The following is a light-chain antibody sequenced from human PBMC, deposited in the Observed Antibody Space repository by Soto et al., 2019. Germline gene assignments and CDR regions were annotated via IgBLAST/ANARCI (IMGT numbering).Light chain of an antibody. CDR3: HQRKSWPRT. CDR1: QSISSTY. Sequence: EVVLSQSPGTLSLSQGERATLSCRASQSISSTYLAWYQQKPGQAPRLLIYDASTRATGIPDRFSGSGSGTDFTLTISSLEPEDFAVYYCHQRKSWPRTFGQGTMV. J-gene: IGKJ1*01. V-gene: IGKV3D-20*02. CDR2: DAS.